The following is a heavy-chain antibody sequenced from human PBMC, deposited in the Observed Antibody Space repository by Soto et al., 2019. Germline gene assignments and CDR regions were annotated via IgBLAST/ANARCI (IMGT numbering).Heavy chain of an antibody. CDR1: GFTFSSYS. Sequence: GGSLRLSCAASGFTFSSYSMNWLRQAPGKGLEWVSYISTSSSTIYYADSVKGRFTISRDNAKNSLYLQMNSLRDEDTAVYYCARDRTYYYGSGSYYNPCFDIWGQGTMVTVSS. CDR3: ARDRTYYYGSGSYYNPCFDI. CDR2: ISTSSSTI. D-gene: IGHD3-10*01. J-gene: IGHJ3*02. V-gene: IGHV3-48*02.